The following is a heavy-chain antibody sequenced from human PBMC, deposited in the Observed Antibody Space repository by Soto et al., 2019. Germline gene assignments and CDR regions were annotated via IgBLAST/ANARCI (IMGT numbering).Heavy chain of an antibody. CDR3: AHRPSGWFLFDY. J-gene: IGHJ4*02. CDR1: GFSLSTSGVG. Sequence: QITLKESGPTLVKPTQTLTLTCTFSGFSLSTSGVGVGWIRQSPGTALQWLALIYWNGDKRYNPSLKTRLTITKDTSKNQVVLTLTSMDPVDTATYYCAHRPSGWFLFDYWGQGTLVTVSS. D-gene: IGHD6-19*01. V-gene: IGHV2-5*01. CDR2: IYWNGDK.